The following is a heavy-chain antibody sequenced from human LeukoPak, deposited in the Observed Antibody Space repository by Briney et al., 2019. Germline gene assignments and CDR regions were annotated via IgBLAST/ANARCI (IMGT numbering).Heavy chain of an antibody. CDR2: ISSSSSYI. CDR3: AKDRRLAAFDY. Sequence: GGSLRLSCAASGFTFSSYSMNWVRQAPGKGLEWVSSISSSSSYIYYADSVKGRFTISRDNAKNSLYLQMNSLRVEDTAVYYCAKDRRLAAFDYGGQGTLVTVSS. D-gene: IGHD6-25*01. J-gene: IGHJ4*02. CDR1: GFTFSSYS. V-gene: IGHV3-21*04.